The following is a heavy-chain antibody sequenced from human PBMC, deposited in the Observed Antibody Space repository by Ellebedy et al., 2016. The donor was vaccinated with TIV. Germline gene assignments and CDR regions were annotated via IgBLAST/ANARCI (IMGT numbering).Heavy chain of an antibody. Sequence: GESLKISCAASGFTFRNHGMHWVRQDQGNGLEWVSFLQYHGTDTYFEDSVKGRFTIFRDNSMNKLYLHMNSLRAVDTAVYYCAKDPRPRYVVRGTSYCFDFWGQGALVTVSS. CDR2: LQYHGTDT. CDR3: AKDPRPRYVVRGTSYCFDF. D-gene: IGHD1-14*01. J-gene: IGHJ4*02. V-gene: IGHV3-30*02. CDR1: GFTFRNHG.